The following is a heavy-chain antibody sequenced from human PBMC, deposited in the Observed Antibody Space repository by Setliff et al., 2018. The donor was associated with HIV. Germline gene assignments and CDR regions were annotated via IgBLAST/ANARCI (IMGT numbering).Heavy chain of an antibody. Sequence: ASVKVSCKASGYTFTSYAMHWVRQAPGQRLEWMGWINAGNGNTKYSQKFQGRVTMTTDTSTSTAYMELRSLRSDDTAVYYCAAGYGSGSYGAFDIWGQGTMVTVSS. D-gene: IGHD3-10*01. J-gene: IGHJ3*02. CDR2: INAGNGNT. CDR3: AAGYGSGSYGAFDI. V-gene: IGHV1-3*01. CDR1: GYTFTSYA.